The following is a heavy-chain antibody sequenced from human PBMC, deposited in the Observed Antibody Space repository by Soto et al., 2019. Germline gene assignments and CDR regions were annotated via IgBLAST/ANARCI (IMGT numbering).Heavy chain of an antibody. D-gene: IGHD1-26*01. CDR3: AKDWREPLIYYYYGMDV. Sequence: PGGSLRLSCAASGFTFSSYGMHWVRQAPGKGLEWVAVISYDGSNKYYADSVKGRFTISRDNSKNTLYLQMNSLRAEDTAVYYCAKDWREPLIYYYYGMDVWGQGTTVTVSS. CDR2: ISYDGSNK. CDR1: GFTFSSYG. V-gene: IGHV3-30*18. J-gene: IGHJ6*02.